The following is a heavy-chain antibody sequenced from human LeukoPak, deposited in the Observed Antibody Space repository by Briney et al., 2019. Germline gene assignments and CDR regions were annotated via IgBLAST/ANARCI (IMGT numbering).Heavy chain of an antibody. J-gene: IGHJ4*02. Sequence: SETLSLTCTVSGGSISSYYWSWIRQPAGKGLEWIGRIYTSGSSNYNPSLKSRVTMSVDTSKNQFSLKLSSVTAADTAVYYCARDQYYYDSSGYLFDYWGQGTLVTVSS. CDR2: IYTSGSS. CDR1: GGSISSYY. D-gene: IGHD3-22*01. V-gene: IGHV4-4*07. CDR3: ARDQYYYDSSGYLFDY.